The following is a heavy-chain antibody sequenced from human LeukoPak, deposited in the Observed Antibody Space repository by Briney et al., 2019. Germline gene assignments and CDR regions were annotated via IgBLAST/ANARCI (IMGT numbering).Heavy chain of an antibody. V-gene: IGHV3-21*03. CDR3: TTFITILS. J-gene: IGHJ4*02. D-gene: IGHD3-3*01. CDR1: GFTFSSYS. Sequence: GGSLRLSCAAAGFTFSSYSMNWVRQAPGKGLEWVSSISSSSSYIYYADSVKGRFTISRDNAKNSLYLQMNSLKTEDTAVYYCTTFITILSRGQGTLVTVSS. CDR2: ISSSSSYI.